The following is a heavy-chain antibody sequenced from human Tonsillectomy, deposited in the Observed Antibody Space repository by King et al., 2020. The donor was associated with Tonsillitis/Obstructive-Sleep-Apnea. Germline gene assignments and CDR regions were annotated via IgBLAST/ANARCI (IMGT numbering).Heavy chain of an antibody. CDR3: ARDRDFRSDV. CDR1: GYDFTTYG. V-gene: IGHV1-18*01. CDR2: ISPYKGAT. Sequence: QLVQSGPEVKRPGASVTGSCKASGYDFTTYGITWVRQVPGQGFEWMGWISPYKGATKFREKFQGRVTLTTETSTTTAYMELRNLKSDDTAVYFCARDRDFRSDVWGQGTTVIVSS. J-gene: IGHJ6*02. D-gene: IGHD3-3*01.